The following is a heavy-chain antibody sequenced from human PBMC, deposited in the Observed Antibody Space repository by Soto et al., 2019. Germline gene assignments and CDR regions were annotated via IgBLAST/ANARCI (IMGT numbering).Heavy chain of an antibody. Sequence: GESLKISCKGSGYSFTSYWISWVRQMPGKGLEWMGRIDPSDSYTNYSPSFQGHVTISADKSISTAYLQWSSLKASDTAMYYWAARGTGTYYYDSSGPFSWGQGTLVTVSS. CDR1: GYSFTSYW. CDR2: IDPSDSYT. D-gene: IGHD3-22*01. V-gene: IGHV5-10-1*01. CDR3: AARGTGTYYYDSSGPFS. J-gene: IGHJ4*02.